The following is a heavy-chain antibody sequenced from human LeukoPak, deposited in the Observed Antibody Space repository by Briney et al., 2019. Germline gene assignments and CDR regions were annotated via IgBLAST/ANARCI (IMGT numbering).Heavy chain of an antibody. CDR3: ARYSIVGSYFDY. CDR1: GGSVSSGSYY. Sequence: SQTLSLTCTVSGGSVSSGSYYWGWIRQPPGKGLEWIGSIYYSGSTYYNPSLESRVTISVDTSKNQFSLNLSSVTAADTAVYYCARYSIVGSYFDYWGQGTLVTVSS. J-gene: IGHJ4*02. V-gene: IGHV4-39*01. CDR2: IYYSGST. D-gene: IGHD1-26*01.